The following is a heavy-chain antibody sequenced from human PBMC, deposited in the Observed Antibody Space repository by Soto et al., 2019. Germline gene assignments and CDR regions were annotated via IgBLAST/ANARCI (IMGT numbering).Heavy chain of an antibody. Sequence: SETLFLTCTVSGGSISSGGYYWSWIRQHPGKGLEWIGYIYYSGSTYYNPSLKSRVTISVDTSKNQFSLKLSSVTAADTAVYYCASLGYSYGYYYYGMDVWGQGTTVTVSS. D-gene: IGHD5-18*01. V-gene: IGHV4-31*03. J-gene: IGHJ6*02. CDR2: IYYSGST. CDR1: GGSISSGGYY. CDR3: ASLGYSYGYYYYGMDV.